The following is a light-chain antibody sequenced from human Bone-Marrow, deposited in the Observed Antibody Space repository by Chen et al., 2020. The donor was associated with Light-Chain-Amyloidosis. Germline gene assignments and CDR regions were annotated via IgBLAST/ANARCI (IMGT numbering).Light chain of an antibody. J-gene: IGLJ2*01. Sequence: QSALTQPASVSGSPGQSNTISCTGTSSDVGAYNYVSWYQQHPGKVPKVMIYDVSNRPSGVSNRFSGSKSGNTASLSISGLQAEDEAHYYCSSYTSSSTLVFGGGTKLTVL. V-gene: IGLV2-14*03. CDR1: SSDVGAYNY. CDR2: DVS. CDR3: SSYTSSSTLV.